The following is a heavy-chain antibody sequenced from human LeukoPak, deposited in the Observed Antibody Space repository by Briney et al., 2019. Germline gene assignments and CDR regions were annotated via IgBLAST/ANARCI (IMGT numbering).Heavy chain of an antibody. Sequence: PGGSPRLSCAASGFTFSSYEMNWVRQAPGKGLEWVSYISSGGSSIYNADSVKGRFTISRDNAKNSLYLQMNSLRAEDTAVYYCARMGWYYFDYWGQGTLVTVSS. CDR3: ARMGWYYFDY. CDR1: GFTFSSYE. D-gene: IGHD3-3*01. CDR2: ISSGGSSI. V-gene: IGHV3-48*03. J-gene: IGHJ4*02.